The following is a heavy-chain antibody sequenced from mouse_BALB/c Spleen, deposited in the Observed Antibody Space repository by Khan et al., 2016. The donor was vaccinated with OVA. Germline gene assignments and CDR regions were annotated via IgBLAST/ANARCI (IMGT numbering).Heavy chain of an antibody. CDR2: ISTGGHYT. CDR1: GFTFSSYA. J-gene: IGHJ4*01. Sequence: GELVESGGGLVKPGGSLKLSCSASGFTFSSYAMSWVRQTPEKRLECVATISTGGHYTFYPDSLKGRFTISRDNAENTLYLQMSSLRSEDTAMYYCARSLVDYHAMDYWGQGTSVTVSS. D-gene: IGHD2-2*01. V-gene: IGHV5-9-3*01. CDR3: ARSLVDYHAMDY.